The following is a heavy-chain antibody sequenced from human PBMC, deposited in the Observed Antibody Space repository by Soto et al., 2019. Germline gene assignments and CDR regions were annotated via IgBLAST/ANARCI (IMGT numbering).Heavy chain of an antibody. J-gene: IGHJ6*02. V-gene: IGHV4-31*03. D-gene: IGHD5-18*01. Sequence: PSETLSLTCTVSGGSIRSGGYHWSWVRQNPRRGLELIGNIYYSGNTYYNPSLKRRRTIAVDTSKNHFSLHLSSVPAADTAVYYCARDRLMATAGTARHYFGLDVWGQGTTVTVSS. CDR3: ARDRLMATAGTARHYFGLDV. CDR1: GGSIRSGGYH. CDR2: IYYSGNT.